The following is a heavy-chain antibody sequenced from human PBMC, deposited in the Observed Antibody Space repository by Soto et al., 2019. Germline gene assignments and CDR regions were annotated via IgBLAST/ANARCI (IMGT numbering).Heavy chain of an antibody. Sequence: PSETLSLTCTVSGGSISSAGYYWSWIRQPPGKGLEWIGYIYYNGNTYYNPSLKSRVTISVEKSRNQFSLNLSSVTAADTAVYYCARSADYDYGGYYYYFDYWGQGTLVTVSS. CDR2: IYYNGNT. CDR1: GGSISSAGYY. D-gene: IGHD3-22*01. J-gene: IGHJ4*02. CDR3: ARSADYDYGGYYYYFDY. V-gene: IGHV4-31*03.